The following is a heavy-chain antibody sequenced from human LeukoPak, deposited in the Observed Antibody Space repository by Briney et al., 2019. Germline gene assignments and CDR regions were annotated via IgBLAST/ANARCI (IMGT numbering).Heavy chain of an antibody. CDR2: IHYKGST. Sequence: SETLSLTCTIAGDSINGHYWSWIRQPPGKRLEWIGDIHYKGSTNYNLSLKSRVTISVDTSKNHLSLNLTSVLAADPAIYYCARRDTGWNYCDYWGQGILVTVSS. D-gene: IGHD6-19*01. J-gene: IGHJ4*02. CDR1: GDSINGHY. CDR3: ARRDTGWNYCDY. V-gene: IGHV4-59*08.